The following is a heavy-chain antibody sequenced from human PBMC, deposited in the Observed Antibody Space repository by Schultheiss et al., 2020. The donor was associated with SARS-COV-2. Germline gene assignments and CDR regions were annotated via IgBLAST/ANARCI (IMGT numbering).Heavy chain of an antibody. CDR3: AKALRMRLWSTYYYYGMDV. CDR1: GFTFSSYS. CDR2: ISSSSSYI. Sequence: GGSLRLSCAASGFTFSSYSMNWVRQAPGKGLEWVSSISSSSSYIYYADSVKGRFTISRDNAKNSLYLQMNSLRAEDTAVYYCAKALRMRLWSTYYYYGMDVWGQGTTVTVSS. V-gene: IGHV3-21*01. D-gene: IGHD5-18*01. J-gene: IGHJ6*02.